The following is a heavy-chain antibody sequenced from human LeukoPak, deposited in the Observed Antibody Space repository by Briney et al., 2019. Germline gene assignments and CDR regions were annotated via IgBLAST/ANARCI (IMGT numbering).Heavy chain of an antibody. Sequence: GESLKISCKGSEYSFTYYWIGWVRQLPGKGLEWMGIIYPGDSDTRYSPSFQGQVTISADKSISTAYLQWSSLKASDTAMYYCARVRGSCYTAFDIWGQGTMVTVSS. CDR2: IYPGDSDT. CDR3: ARVRGSCYTAFDI. D-gene: IGHD2-2*02. CDR1: EYSFTYYW. V-gene: IGHV5-51*01. J-gene: IGHJ3*02.